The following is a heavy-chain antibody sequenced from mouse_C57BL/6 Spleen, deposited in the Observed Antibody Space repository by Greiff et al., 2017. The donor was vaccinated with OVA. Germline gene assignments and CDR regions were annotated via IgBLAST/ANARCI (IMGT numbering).Heavy chain of an antibody. V-gene: IGHV3-6*01. CDR2: ISYDGSN. D-gene: IGHD1-1*01. Sequence: EVQLQESGPGLVKPSQSLSLTCSVTGYSITSGYYWNWIRQFPGNKLEWMGYISYDGSNNYNPSLKNRISITRDTSKNQFFLKLNSVTTEDTATYYYANYYGSSPYWYFDVWGTGTTVTVSS. CDR3: ANYYGSSPYWYFDV. CDR1: GYSITSGYY. J-gene: IGHJ1*03.